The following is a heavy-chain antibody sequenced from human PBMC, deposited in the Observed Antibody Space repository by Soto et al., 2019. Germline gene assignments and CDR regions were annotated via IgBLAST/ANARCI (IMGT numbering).Heavy chain of an antibody. CDR1: GFTLSMYW. CDR2: IKQDGSKK. D-gene: IGHD6-13*01. CDR3: ARDVSPGSSSLYLDAFDI. J-gene: IGHJ3*02. Sequence: EVQLKESGGGLVQPGGSLRLSCAASGFTLSMYWMTWVRQAPGRGLEWVANIKQDGSKKSYLDSVRGRFTISRDNVRNSLYLQMDSLRAEDTALYYCARDVSPGSSSLYLDAFDIWGQGTMVIVSS. V-gene: IGHV3-7*05.